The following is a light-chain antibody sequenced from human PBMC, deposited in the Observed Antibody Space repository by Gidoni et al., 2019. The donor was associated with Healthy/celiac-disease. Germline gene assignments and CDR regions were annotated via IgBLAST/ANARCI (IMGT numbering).Light chain of an antibody. CDR1: QGISSY. J-gene: IGKJ4*01. CDR3: QQLNSYPLT. CDR2: AAS. V-gene: IGKV1-9*01. Sequence: DIQLTQSPSFLSASVGDRVTITSRASQGISSYLAWYQQKPGKAPKLLIYAASTLQSGVPSRFSGSGSGTGFTLTISSLQPEDFATYYCQQLNSYPLTFGGGTKVEIK.